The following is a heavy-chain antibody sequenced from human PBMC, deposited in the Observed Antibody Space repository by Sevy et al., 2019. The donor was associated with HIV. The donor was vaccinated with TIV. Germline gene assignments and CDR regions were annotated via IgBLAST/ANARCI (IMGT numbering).Heavy chain of an antibody. Sequence: GGSLRLSCGVSGFTFSSYSMNWVRQAPGKGLEWVSFISGSSNYIYYADSVRGRFTISRDNAKNSLYLQVNSLRAEDTAVYFCARDGKGWDLLNSWGQGTLVTVSS. CDR2: ISGSSNYI. CDR3: ARDGKGWDLLNS. J-gene: IGHJ5*02. CDR1: GFTFSSYS. V-gene: IGHV3-21*01. D-gene: IGHD1-26*01.